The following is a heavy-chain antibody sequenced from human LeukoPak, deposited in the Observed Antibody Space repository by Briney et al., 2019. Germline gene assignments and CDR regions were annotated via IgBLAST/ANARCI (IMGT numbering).Heavy chain of an antibody. J-gene: IGHJ4*02. V-gene: IGHV3-30*02. CDR3: AKDQEVGATTIDY. CDR1: GFTFNNYG. CDR2: IRYDGSNK. D-gene: IGHD1-26*01. Sequence: TGGSLGLSCAASGFTFNNYGMHWVRHAPGKGLEWVTFIRYDGSNKYYADSVKGRFTISRDNSKNTLYLQMNSLRAEDTAVYYCAKDQEVGATTIDYWGQGTLVTVSS.